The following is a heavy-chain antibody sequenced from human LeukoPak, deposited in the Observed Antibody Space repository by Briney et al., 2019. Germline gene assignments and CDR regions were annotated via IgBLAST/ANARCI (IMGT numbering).Heavy chain of an antibody. CDR2: INPNSGGT. CDR1: GYTFTGYY. Sequence: ASVKVSCKASGYTFTGYYMHLVRQAPGQGLEWMGWINPNSGGTNYAQKFQGRVTMTRDTSISTAYMELSRLRSDDTAVYYCARGSYCSSTSCYINFDYWGQGTLVTVSS. D-gene: IGHD2-2*02. CDR3: ARGSYCSSTSCYINFDY. V-gene: IGHV1-2*02. J-gene: IGHJ4*02.